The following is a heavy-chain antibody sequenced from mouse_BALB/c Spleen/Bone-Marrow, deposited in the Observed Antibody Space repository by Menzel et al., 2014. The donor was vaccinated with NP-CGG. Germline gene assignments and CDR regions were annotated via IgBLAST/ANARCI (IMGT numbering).Heavy chain of an antibody. CDR3: ARRGNWDGRAAMDY. J-gene: IGHJ4*01. CDR2: INSGGVNT. V-gene: IGHV5-6*01. Sequence: EVQRVESGGDSVKPGGSLKLSCAASGFTFSSYGMSWVRQTPDKRLEWVATINSGGVNTYYIDSVKGRFTISRDNAKNTLYLQMSSLKSEDTAMYHCARRGNWDGRAAMDYWGQGTSVTVSS. D-gene: IGHD4-1*01. CDR1: GFTFSSYG.